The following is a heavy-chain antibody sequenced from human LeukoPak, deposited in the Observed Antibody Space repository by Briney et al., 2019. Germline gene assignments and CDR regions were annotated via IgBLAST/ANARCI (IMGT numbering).Heavy chain of an antibody. CDR2: IIGSGGST. D-gene: IGHD6-6*01. CDR3: ASHLSSSSFDY. CDR1: GFTFSSYA. J-gene: IGHJ4*02. V-gene: IGHV3-23*01. Sequence: GGSLRLSCAASGFTFSSYAMSWVRQAPGKGLELVSAIIGSGGSTYYEASVKGRFTISRDKSKHKLYLQMNSLRADDTAVYYCASHLSSSSFDYWGQGTLVTVSS.